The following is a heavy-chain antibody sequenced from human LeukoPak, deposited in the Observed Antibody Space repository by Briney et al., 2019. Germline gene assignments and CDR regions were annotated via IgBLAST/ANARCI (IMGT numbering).Heavy chain of an antibody. CDR2: IYYSGST. CDR1: GGSISSSSYF. J-gene: IGHJ4*02. D-gene: IGHD6-13*01. CDR3: ARHRGAAAGNYFDY. V-gene: IGHV4-39*01. Sequence: PSETLSLNCTVSGGSISSSSYFWRWIRQPPGKGVWWIGSIYYSGSTYYNPSLNSRVTISVDTSKNQFSLKLSSVTAADTAVYYCARHRGAAAGNYFDYWGQGTLVTVSS.